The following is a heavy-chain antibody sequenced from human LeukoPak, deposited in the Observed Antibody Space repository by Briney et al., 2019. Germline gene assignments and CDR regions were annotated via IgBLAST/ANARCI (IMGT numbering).Heavy chain of an antibody. D-gene: IGHD5-24*01. CDR2: IYYSGST. V-gene: IGHV4-39*07. CDR1: GDSISSSSYF. Sequence: SETLSLTCTASGDSISSSSYFWGWIRQPPGKGLEWIGSIYYSGSTSYSPSLKSRVTISVDTSKSQFSLKLSSVTAADTAVYYCARDQRRDGYNFDIWGQGTLVTVSS. J-gene: IGHJ4*02. CDR3: ARDQRRDGYNFDI.